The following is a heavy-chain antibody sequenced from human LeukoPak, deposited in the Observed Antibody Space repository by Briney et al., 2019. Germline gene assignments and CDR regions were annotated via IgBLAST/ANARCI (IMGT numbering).Heavy chain of an antibody. Sequence: SETLSLPCTVSGGTISSYYSSWMRQPPGKGLEWIGYIYYSGSTNYNPSLKSRVTISVDTSKNQFSLKLSSVTAADTAVYYCARAVAVAGGFVYWGQGALVTVSS. CDR1: GGTISSYY. D-gene: IGHD6-19*01. V-gene: IGHV4-59*01. J-gene: IGHJ4*02. CDR2: IYYSGST. CDR3: ARAVAVAGGFVY.